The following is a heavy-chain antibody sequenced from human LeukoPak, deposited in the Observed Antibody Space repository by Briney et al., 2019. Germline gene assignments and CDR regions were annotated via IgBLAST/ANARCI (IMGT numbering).Heavy chain of an antibody. CDR3: TKYYYDSSGFYYHYDY. CDR1: GFTLSNAW. CDR2: IRSKTEGGTT. V-gene: IGHV3-15*01. Sequence: GGSLRLSCAASGFTLSNAWMSWVRQAPGKGLEWVGRIRSKTEGGTTESAAPVKGRFTISRDDTKNTLYLQMYSLKTEDTAVYYCTKYYYDSSGFYYHYDYWGQGTLVTVSS. D-gene: IGHD3-22*01. J-gene: IGHJ4*02.